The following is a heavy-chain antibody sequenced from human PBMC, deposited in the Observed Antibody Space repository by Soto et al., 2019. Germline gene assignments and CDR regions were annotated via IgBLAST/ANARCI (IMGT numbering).Heavy chain of an antibody. J-gene: IGHJ3*02. D-gene: IGHD2-21*02. CDR2: INPSGGST. V-gene: IGHV1-46*01. CDR1: GYTFTSYC. CDR3: AREVVVTAIRRSGAFDI. Sequence: ASVKVSCKASGYTFTSYCMHWVRQAPGQGLEWMGIINPSGGSTSYAQKFQGRVTMTRDTSTSTVYMELSSLRSEDTAVYYCAREVVVTAIRRSGAFDIWGQGTMVTVSS.